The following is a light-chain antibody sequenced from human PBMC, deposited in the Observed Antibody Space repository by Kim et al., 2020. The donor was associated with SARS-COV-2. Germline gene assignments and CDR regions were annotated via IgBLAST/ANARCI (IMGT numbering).Light chain of an antibody. Sequence: ASVGDRVTITCRASQSISSYLNWYQQKPGKAPKLLIYAASSLQSGVPSRFSGSGSGTDFTLTISSLPPEDFATYYCQQSYSTTITFGQGTRLEIK. CDR2: AAS. CDR1: QSISSY. V-gene: IGKV1-39*01. J-gene: IGKJ5*01. CDR3: QQSYSTTIT.